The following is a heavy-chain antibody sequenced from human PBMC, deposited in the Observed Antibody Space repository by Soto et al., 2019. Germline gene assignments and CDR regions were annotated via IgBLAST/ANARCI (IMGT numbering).Heavy chain of an antibody. CDR1: GYRFTNYY. Sequence: ASVKVSCKASGYRFTNYYIHWVRQAPGQGLEWMGRMNIDTGGTTFAQNFQGRVTMTRDTSISTAYMELSSVKSDDTAIYYCARDGNFAFRGYSFAFDLWGQGTLGTVSS. CDR2: MNIDTGGT. J-gene: IGHJ4*02. CDR3: ARDGNFAFRGYSFAFDL. V-gene: IGHV1-2*06. D-gene: IGHD5-18*01.